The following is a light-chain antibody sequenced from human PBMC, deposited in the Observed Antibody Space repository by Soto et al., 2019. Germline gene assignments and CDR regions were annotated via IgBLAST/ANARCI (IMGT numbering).Light chain of an antibody. V-gene: IGKV3-20*01. CDR2: GTS. CDR1: QSFSSSY. CDR3: QQYGSSIT. Sequence: EIVLKQSQATLALSPWERATLYWRASQSFSSSYLAWYQQKPGQAPRLLIYGTSTRATGVPDRFSGSGSQTGFTLTISRLEPEDFAVFYCQQYGSSITFGQGTRLET. J-gene: IGKJ5*01.